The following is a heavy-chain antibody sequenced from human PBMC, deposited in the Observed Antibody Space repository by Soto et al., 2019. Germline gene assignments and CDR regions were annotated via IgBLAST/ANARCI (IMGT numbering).Heavy chain of an antibody. V-gene: IGHV3-21*01. CDR2: ISSSSSYI. J-gene: IGHJ5*02. CDR3: ARGPIPTIFGVVIPTGWFDP. D-gene: IGHD3-3*01. CDR1: GFTFSSYS. Sequence: GGSLRLSCAASGFTFSSYSMNWVRQAPGKGLEWVSSISSSSSYIYYADSVKGRFTISRDNAKNSLYLQMNSLRAEDTAVYYCARGPIPTIFGVVIPTGWFDPWGQGTLVTVSS.